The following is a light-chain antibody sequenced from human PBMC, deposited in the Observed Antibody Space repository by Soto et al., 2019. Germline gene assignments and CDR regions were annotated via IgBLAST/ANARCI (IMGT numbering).Light chain of an antibody. V-gene: IGLV1-44*01. J-gene: IGLJ1*01. CDR2: TYD. CDR3: AAWDDSLNAYV. CDR1: RSNIGSRT. Sequence: QSVLTQPPSASGTPGQRVTISCSGSRSNIGSRTVDWYQQLPGTAPKLLIYTYDQRPSGVPDRFSGSKSGTSASLAISGLQSEDEADYYCAAWDDSLNAYVFGPGTKLTVL.